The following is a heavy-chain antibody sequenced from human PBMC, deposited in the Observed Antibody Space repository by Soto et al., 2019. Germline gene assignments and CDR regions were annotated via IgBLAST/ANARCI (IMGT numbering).Heavy chain of an antibody. D-gene: IGHD2-8*01. CDR2: ILYDGTSK. Sequence: PVVSLIICCAAAGFTFRNHAMHWVRQAPGKGLEWVGLILYDGTSKYYADSVKGRFTISRDNSKNTLYLEMNSLRVEDTAIYYCARDQGVVIIKDHWGQGTLVTVSS. CDR3: ARDQGVVIIKDH. CDR1: GFTFRNHA. V-gene: IGHV3-33*08. J-gene: IGHJ4*02.